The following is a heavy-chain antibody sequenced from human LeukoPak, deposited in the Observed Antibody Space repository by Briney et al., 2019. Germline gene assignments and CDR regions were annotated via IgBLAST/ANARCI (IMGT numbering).Heavy chain of an antibody. CDR1: GGSFSGYY. D-gene: IGHD3-3*01. CDR3: ARHGGFWSGYYRKRDFDY. V-gene: IGHV4-34*01. J-gene: IGHJ4*02. Sequence: SETLSLTCAVYGGSFSGYYWSWIRQPPGKGLEWIGEINHSGSTNYNPSLKSRVTISVDTSKNQFSLKLSSVTAADTAVYYCARHGGFWSGYYRKRDFDYWGQGTLVTVSS. CDR2: INHSGST.